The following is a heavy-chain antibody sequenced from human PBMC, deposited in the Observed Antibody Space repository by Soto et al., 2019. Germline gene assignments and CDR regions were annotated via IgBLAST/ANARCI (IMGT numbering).Heavy chain of an antibody. D-gene: IGHD2-21*02. CDR1: GYTFTTYD. CDR2: MNPNSGNT. CDR3: ASRYRVVTSIHAFDL. V-gene: IGHV1-8*01. Sequence: AASVKVSCKASGYTFTTYDISWVRQASGQGLEWMGWMNPNSGNTGYAQKFQGRVTMTRDTSTSTVYMELSSLTSEDTAVYYCASRYRVVTSIHAFDLWGQGTMVTVSS. J-gene: IGHJ3*01.